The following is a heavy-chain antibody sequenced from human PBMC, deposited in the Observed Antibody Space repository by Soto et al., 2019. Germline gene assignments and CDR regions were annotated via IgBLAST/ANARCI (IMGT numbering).Heavy chain of an antibody. CDR1: GFTFSRNW. D-gene: IGHD3-3*01. V-gene: IGHV3-74*03. CDR2: INRDGSTT. J-gene: IGHJ4*02. Sequence: PGGSLRLSCAASGFTFSRNWMNWVRQAPGEGLVWVARINRDGSTTTYADSVKGRFTISRDNAKNTLYLQMNSLRAEDTAVYYCAKDLERFLEWLSCDYWGQGTLVTVSS. CDR3: AKDLERFLEWLSCDY.